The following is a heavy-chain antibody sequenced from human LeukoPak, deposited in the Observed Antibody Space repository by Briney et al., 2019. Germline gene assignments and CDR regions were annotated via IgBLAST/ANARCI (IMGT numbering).Heavy chain of an antibody. CDR2: IYYSGST. J-gene: IGHJ5*01. CDR3: ARRRRYYDSSGYLNWFES. CDR1: GGSISSYY. D-gene: IGHD3-22*01. V-gene: IGHV4-59*08. Sequence: SETLSFTCTVSGGSISSYYWSWIRQPPGKGLEWIGYIYYSGSTNYNPSLKSRVTISVDTSKNQFSLKLSSVTAADTAVYYCARRRRYYDSSGYLNWFESWGQGTLVTVSS.